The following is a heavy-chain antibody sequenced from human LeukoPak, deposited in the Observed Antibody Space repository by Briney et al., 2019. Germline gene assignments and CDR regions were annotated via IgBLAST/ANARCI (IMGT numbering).Heavy chain of an antibody. Sequence: GGSLRLSCAASGFTFSSYAMHWVRQAPGKGLEWVAVISYDGSNKYYADSVKGRFTISRDNSKNTLYLQMNSLRAEDTAVYYCARAYSSSWYGFFDYWGQGTLVTVSS. D-gene: IGHD6-13*01. J-gene: IGHJ4*02. CDR2: ISYDGSNK. CDR1: GFTFSSYA. V-gene: IGHV3-30-3*01. CDR3: ARAYSSSWYGFFDY.